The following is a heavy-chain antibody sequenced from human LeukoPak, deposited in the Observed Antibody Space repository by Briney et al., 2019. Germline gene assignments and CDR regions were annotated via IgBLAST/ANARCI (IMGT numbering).Heavy chain of an antibody. CDR1: GFTFSSYA. Sequence: GGSLRLSCAASGFTFSSYAMSWVRQAPGKGLEWVSAINGSGGSTYYADSVKGRFTISRDNSKNTLYLQMNSLRAEDTAVYYCAKVLLGDIVVVPADAFDIWGQGTMVTVSS. CDR2: INGSGGST. V-gene: IGHV3-23*01. D-gene: IGHD2-2*01. J-gene: IGHJ3*02. CDR3: AKVLLGDIVVVPADAFDI.